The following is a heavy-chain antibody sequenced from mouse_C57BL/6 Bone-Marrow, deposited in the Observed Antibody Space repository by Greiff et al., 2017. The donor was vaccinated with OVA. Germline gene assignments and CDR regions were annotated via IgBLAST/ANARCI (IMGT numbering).Heavy chain of an antibody. CDR1: GYSITSDY. D-gene: IGHD2-3*01. CDR3: ARSGYWDGYLWYFDV. V-gene: IGHV3-8*01. J-gene: IGHJ1*03. Sequence: EVQRVESGPGLAKPSPTLSLTCSVTGYSITSDYWNWIRKFPGHKLEYMGYISYSGSTYYYPSLKSRISITRDTSKNQYYLQLNSVTTEDTATYYGARSGYWDGYLWYFDVWGTGTTVTVSS. CDR2: ISYSGST.